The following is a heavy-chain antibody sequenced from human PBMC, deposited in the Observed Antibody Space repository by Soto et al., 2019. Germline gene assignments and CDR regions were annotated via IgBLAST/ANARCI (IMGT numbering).Heavy chain of an antibody. D-gene: IGHD4-17*01. CDR2: ISYDGSNK. CDR1: GFTFSSYG. CDR3: AKDMAYGDYVPNWFDP. Sequence: HPGGSLRLSCAASGFTFSSYGMHWVRQAPGKGLEWVAVISYDGSNKYYADSVKGRFTISRDNSKNTLYLQMNSLRAEDTAVYYCAKDMAYGDYVPNWFDPWGQGT. J-gene: IGHJ5*02. V-gene: IGHV3-30*18.